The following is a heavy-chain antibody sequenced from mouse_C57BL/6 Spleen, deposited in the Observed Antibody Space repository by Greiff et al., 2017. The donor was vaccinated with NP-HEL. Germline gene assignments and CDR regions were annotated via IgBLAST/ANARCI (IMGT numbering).Heavy chain of an antibody. Sequence: QVQLKQSGPGLVQTSQSLSITCTVSGFSLTSYGVHWVRQSPGKGLEWLGVIWSGGSTDYNAAFISRLSISKDNSKSQVFFKMNSLQADDTAIYYCARNGGYPYWYFDVWGTGTTVTVSS. V-gene: IGHV2-2*01. CDR1: GFSLTSYG. D-gene: IGHD1-1*02. CDR2: IWSGGST. J-gene: IGHJ1*03. CDR3: ARNGGYPYWYFDV.